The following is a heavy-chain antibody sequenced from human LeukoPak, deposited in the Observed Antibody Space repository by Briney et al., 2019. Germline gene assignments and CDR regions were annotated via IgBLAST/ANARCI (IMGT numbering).Heavy chain of an antibody. CDR1: GGSISSYY. Sequence: MASETLSLTCTVSGGSISSYYWSWIRQPPGKGLEWIGYIYYSGSTNCNPSLKSRVTISVDTSKNQFSLKLSSVTAADTAVYYCARGYYDSSGYYQYIFDYWGQGTLVTVSS. J-gene: IGHJ4*02. D-gene: IGHD3-22*01. CDR2: IYYSGST. CDR3: ARGYYDSSGYYQYIFDY. V-gene: IGHV4-59*01.